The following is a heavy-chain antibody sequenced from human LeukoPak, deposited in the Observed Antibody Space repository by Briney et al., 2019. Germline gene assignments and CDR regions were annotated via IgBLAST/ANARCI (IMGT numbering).Heavy chain of an antibody. Sequence: GESLKISCKGSGYSFTSYWIGWVRQMPGKGREWMGIIYPGDSDTRYSPSFQGQVTISADKSISVAYLQWSRLKASDTAMYYCARLVGYYGSGSAFNWFDPWGQGTLVTVSS. J-gene: IGHJ5*02. CDR3: ARLVGYYGSGSAFNWFDP. V-gene: IGHV5-51*01. CDR1: GYSFTSYW. CDR2: IYPGDSDT. D-gene: IGHD3-10*01.